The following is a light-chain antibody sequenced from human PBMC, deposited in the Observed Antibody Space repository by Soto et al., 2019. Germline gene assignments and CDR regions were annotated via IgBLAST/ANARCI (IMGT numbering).Light chain of an antibody. V-gene: IGKV2-30*01. J-gene: IGKJ1*01. CDR2: EVS. Sequence: DVDMTQSPLSLPVTLGQPASISCRSSQSLVYSDGNTYLSWFQQRPDQSPRRLIYEVSNRESGVPDRFSGSGSGTDFTLKISRVEAEDVGVYYCMQGKHWPWTFGQGTKVEIK. CDR3: MQGKHWPWT. CDR1: QSLVYSDGNTY.